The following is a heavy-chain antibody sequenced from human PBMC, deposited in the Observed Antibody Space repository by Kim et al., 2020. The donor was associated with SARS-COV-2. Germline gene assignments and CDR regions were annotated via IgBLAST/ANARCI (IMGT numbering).Heavy chain of an antibody. V-gene: IGHV3-15*01. Sequence: DYAGPVKGRFTISRDDSKNTLYLQMNSLKTEDTAVYYCTTSYYDSSGYRHWGQGTLVTVSS. CDR3: TTSYYDSSGYRH. J-gene: IGHJ4*02. D-gene: IGHD3-22*01.